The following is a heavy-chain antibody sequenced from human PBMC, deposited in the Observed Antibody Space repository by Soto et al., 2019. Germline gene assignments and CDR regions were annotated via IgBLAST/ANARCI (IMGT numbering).Heavy chain of an antibody. V-gene: IGHV4-30-4*01. Sequence: SETLSLTCTVSGGSISSGDYYWSWIRQPPGKGLEWIGYIYYSGSTYYNPSLKSRVTISVDTSKNQFSLNLTSVSAADTAVYYCAKGGTSSLPFDYWGQGILVTVSS. CDR3: AKGGTSSLPFDY. D-gene: IGHD2-2*01. CDR2: IYYSGST. CDR1: GGSISSGDYY. J-gene: IGHJ4*02.